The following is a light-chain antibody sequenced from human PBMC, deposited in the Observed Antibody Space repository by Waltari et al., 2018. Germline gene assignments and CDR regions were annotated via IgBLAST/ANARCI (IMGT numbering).Light chain of an antibody. V-gene: IGKV3-20*01. Sequence: RASQSGGRYLAWYQQEPGQAPRLLIYGASTRATGIPDRCSGSGSGTDFSLIISRLEPEDFAVYFCQKYEALPATFGQGTKVEIK. CDR3: QKYEALPAT. CDR1: QSGGRY. CDR2: GAS. J-gene: IGKJ1*01.